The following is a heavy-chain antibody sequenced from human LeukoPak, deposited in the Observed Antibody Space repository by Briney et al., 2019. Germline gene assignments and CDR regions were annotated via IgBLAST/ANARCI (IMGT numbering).Heavy chain of an antibody. CDR2: INHSGST. V-gene: IGHV4-34*01. D-gene: IGHD5-18*01. J-gene: IGHJ4*02. Sequence: SETLSLXCAVYGGSFSGYYWSWSRQPPGKGLEWIGEINHSGSTNYNPSLKSRVTISVDTSKNQFSLKLSSVTAADTAVYYCAGGYSYGIHDYWGQGTLVTVSS. CDR1: GGSFSGYY. CDR3: AGGYSYGIHDY.